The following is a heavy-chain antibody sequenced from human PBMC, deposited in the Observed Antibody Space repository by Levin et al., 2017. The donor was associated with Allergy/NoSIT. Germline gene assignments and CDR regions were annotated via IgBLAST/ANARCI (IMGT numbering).Heavy chain of an antibody. CDR2: INSDGTSI. J-gene: IGHJ4*02. V-gene: IGHV3-74*01. CDR3: ARGLAGSTFDY. CDR1: GFTFSSYW. Sequence: GGSLRLSCAASGFTFSSYWMHWVRQAPGQGLVWVSRINSDGTSIRYADSVKGRFTISRDNAKNTVYLQMSSLRAEDTAVFYCARGLAGSTFDYWGQGTLVTVSS. D-gene: IGHD1-7*01.